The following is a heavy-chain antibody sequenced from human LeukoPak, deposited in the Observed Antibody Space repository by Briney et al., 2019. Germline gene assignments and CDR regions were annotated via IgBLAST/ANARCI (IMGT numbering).Heavy chain of an antibody. Sequence: SETLSLTCTVSGGSISNYYWSWIRQPPGKGLEWIGYISYSGSTNYNPSLKSRVTISVDTSKNQFSLKLRSVTTADTAVYYCARVLCYYDSSGYYRICDAFDIWGQGTMVTVSS. CDR1: GGSISNYY. V-gene: IGHV4-59*01. CDR3: ARVLCYYDSSGYYRICDAFDI. CDR2: ISYSGST. J-gene: IGHJ3*02. D-gene: IGHD3-22*01.